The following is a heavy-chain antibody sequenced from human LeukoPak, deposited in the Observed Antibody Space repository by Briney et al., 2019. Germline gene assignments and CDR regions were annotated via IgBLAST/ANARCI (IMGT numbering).Heavy chain of an antibody. J-gene: IGHJ5*02. CDR2: ISCRCGST. V-gene: IGHV3-23*01. CDR3: AKDLYGYVSNWLDP. CDR1: GFTFRSYS. D-gene: IGHD5-12*01. Sequence: GVSLRLSCAVSGFTFRSYSMSWVRQAPRKGLECVSAISCRCGSTYYADALKDGFTVSRDNSKNTLYLHVQGLISQDAGVFYCAKDLYGYVSNWLDPWGQGTVVRVS.